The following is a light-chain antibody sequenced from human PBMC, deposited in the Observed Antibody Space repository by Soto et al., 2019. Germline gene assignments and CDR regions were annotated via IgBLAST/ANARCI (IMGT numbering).Light chain of an antibody. J-gene: IGKJ3*01. CDR1: QSVSSSS. CDR3: QQFGRSPFT. Sequence: EIVLTQSPGTLSLSPGQRATLSCRASQSVSSSSLAWYQQRPGQAPRLLIYGASRRATGIPDRFSGSGSGTDFTLTISRLEPEDFAVYYCQQFGRSPFTFGPGTKVDIK. CDR2: GAS. V-gene: IGKV3-20*01.